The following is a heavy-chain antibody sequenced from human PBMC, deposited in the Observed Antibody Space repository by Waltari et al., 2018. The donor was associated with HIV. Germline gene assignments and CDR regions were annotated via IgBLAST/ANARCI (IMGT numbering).Heavy chain of an antibody. J-gene: IGHJ4*02. V-gene: IGHV4-39*01. Sequence: QLQLQESGPGLVKPSETLSLTCTVSGGSISSSSYYWGWIRQPPGQGLEWIGSMYYSGSTYYNPSLKSRVTISVDTSKNLFSLKLSSVTAADTAVYYCARHKWLDFDYWGQGTLVTVSS. CDR3: ARHKWLDFDY. CDR1: GGSISSSSYY. CDR2: MYYSGST. D-gene: IGHD5-12*01.